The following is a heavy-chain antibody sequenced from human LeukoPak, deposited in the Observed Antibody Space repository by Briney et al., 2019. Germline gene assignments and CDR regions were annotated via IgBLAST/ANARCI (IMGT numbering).Heavy chain of an antibody. J-gene: IGHJ4*02. Sequence: PSETLSLTCAVYGGSFSGYYWSWIRQPPGKGLEWIGEINHSGSTNYNPSLKSRVTISVDTSKNQFSLKLSSVTAADTAVYYCARKPLSLFRSRYYGSWGQGTLVTVSS. V-gene: IGHV4-34*01. CDR2: INHSGST. CDR1: GGSFSGYY. CDR3: ARKPLSLFRSRYYGS. D-gene: IGHD3-3*01.